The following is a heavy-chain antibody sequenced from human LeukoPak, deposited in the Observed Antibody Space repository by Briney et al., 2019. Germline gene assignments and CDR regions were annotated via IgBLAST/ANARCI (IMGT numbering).Heavy chain of an antibody. Sequence: KSGGSLRLSCAASGFTFSSYSMNWVRQAPGKGLEWVSSISSSSSYIYYADSVKGRFTISRDNAKNSLYLQMNSLRAEDTAVYYCARDLTRYAVEVVPAAIFYASYGTAFDIWGQGTMVTVSS. CDR1: GFTFSSYS. D-gene: IGHD2-2*01. J-gene: IGHJ3*02. CDR3: ARDLTRYAVEVVPAAIFYASYGTAFDI. CDR2: ISSSSSYI. V-gene: IGHV3-21*01.